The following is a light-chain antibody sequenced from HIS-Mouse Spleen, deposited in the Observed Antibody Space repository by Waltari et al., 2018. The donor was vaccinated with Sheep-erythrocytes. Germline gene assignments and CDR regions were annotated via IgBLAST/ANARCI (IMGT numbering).Light chain of an antibody. V-gene: IGLV2-23*01. CDR2: EGS. J-gene: IGLJ3*02. Sequence: QSALTQPASVSGSPGQSITISCTGTSSDVGRYNLVPWYQQDPGKAPKLRIYEGSKRPSGVSNRFSGSKSGNTASLTISGLQAEDEADYYCCSYAGSSTPWVFGGGTKLTVL. CDR1: SSDVGRYNL. CDR3: CSYAGSSTPWV.